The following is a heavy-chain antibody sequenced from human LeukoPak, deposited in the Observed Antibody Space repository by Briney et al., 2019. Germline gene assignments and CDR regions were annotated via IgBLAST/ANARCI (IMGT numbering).Heavy chain of an antibody. Sequence: SETLSLTCSVSSGSINSSSYYWGWIRQPPGKGLEWIGSIYYSGSTYYNPSLKSRVTISVDTSKNQFSLKLSSVTAADTAVYYCARGSMVRGAKGAFDIWGQGTMVTVSS. J-gene: IGHJ3*02. CDR2: IYYSGST. CDR3: ARGSMVRGAKGAFDI. D-gene: IGHD3-10*01. CDR1: SGSINSSSYY. V-gene: IGHV4-39*01.